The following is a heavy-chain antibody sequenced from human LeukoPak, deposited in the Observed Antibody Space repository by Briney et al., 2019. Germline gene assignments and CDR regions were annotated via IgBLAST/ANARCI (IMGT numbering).Heavy chain of an antibody. V-gene: IGHV3-74*01. Sequence: GGSLRLSCAASGFTFSSYAMTWVRQAPGKGLVWVSRINGDGSSTSYADSVKGRFTISRDNAKNTLYLQMNSLRAEDTAVYYCARDRGSTEFDYWGQGTLVTVSS. CDR1: GFTFSSYA. J-gene: IGHJ4*02. D-gene: IGHD1-26*01. CDR3: ARDRGSTEFDY. CDR2: INGDGSST.